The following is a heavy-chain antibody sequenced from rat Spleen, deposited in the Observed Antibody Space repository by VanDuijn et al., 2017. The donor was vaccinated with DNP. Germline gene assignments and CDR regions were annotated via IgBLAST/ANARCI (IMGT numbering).Heavy chain of an antibody. D-gene: IGHD1-2*01. J-gene: IGHJ3*01. CDR3: ARHEDYCSYIYGFAY. Sequence: EVQLVESGGGLVQPGRSLKLSCAASGFTFSNHGMAWVRQAPTKGLDWVASISSGGDIIFYRDSVKDRFTISRDNAQNTQYLQMDSLRSEDTATYFCARHEDYCSYIYGFAYWGQGTLVTVSS. CDR2: ISSGGDII. CDR1: GFTFSNHG. V-gene: IGHV5S13*01.